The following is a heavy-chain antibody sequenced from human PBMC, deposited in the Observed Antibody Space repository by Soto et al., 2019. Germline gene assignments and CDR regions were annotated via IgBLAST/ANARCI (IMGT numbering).Heavy chain of an antibody. J-gene: IGHJ4*01. CDR2: IYYSGST. Sequence: PRPVGPWERLSLTCAVSRYSFSSYYWSWIRQPPGKGLEWIGYIYYSGSTNYNPSLTSRITISVDTSKNQLSLNLSSQNTAVTSVYSCGRSYGSGSSYLDNRGQGTLVTAFS. CDR1: RYSFSSYY. CDR3: GRSYGSGSSYLDN. V-gene: IGHV4-59*01. D-gene: IGHD3-10*01.